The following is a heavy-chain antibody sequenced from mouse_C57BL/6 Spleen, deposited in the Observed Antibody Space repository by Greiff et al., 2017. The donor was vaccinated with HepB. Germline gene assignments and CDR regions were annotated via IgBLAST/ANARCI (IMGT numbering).Heavy chain of an antibody. CDR2: IDPEDGDT. V-gene: IGHV14-1*01. CDR1: GFNIKDYY. D-gene: IGHD1-1*01. CDR3: TTDYGSPYAMDY. Sequence: EVKLQESGAELVRPGASVKLSCTASGFNIKDYYMHWVKQRPEQGLEWIGRIDPEDGDTEYAPKFQGKATMTADTSSNTAYLQLSSLTSEDTAVYYCTTDYGSPYAMDYWGQGTSVTVSS. J-gene: IGHJ4*01.